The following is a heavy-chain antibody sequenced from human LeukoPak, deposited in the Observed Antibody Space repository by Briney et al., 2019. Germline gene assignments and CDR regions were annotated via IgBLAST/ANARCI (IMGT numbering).Heavy chain of an antibody. D-gene: IGHD1-26*01. V-gene: IGHV4-34*01. Sequence: SETLSLTCAVYGGSFSGYYWSWIRQPPGKGLEWIGEIKHSGSTNYNPSLKSRVTISVDTSKNQFSLKLSSVTAADTAVYYCARDSWELRAFDYWGQGTLVTVSS. CDR1: GGSFSGYY. CDR3: ARDSWELRAFDY. J-gene: IGHJ4*02. CDR2: IKHSGST.